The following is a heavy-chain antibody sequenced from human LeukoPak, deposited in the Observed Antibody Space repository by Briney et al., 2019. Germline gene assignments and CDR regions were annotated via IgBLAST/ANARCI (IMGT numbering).Heavy chain of an antibody. J-gene: IGHJ3*02. CDR1: GYTLTELS. CDR3: ATVRSPHDAFDI. Sequence: ASVKVSCKVSGYTLTELSMHWVRQAPGKGLEWMGGFDPEDGETIYAQKFQGRVTMTEDTSTGTAYMELSSLRSEDTAVYYCATVRSPHDAFDIWGQGTMVTVSS. V-gene: IGHV1-24*01. CDR2: FDPEDGET.